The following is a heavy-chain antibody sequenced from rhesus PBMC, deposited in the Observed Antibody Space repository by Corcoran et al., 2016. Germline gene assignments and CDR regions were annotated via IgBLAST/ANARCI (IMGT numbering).Heavy chain of an antibody. V-gene: IGHV4-122*02. CDR3: TRLKGGGNKEGFDY. CDR2: IIDRGNT. Sequence: VQLQESCPGLVKPSATLSLTCAVSGGSIRSGYYYWSWIRQPPGKGLEWIGYIIDRGNTRSNPAGKRGATIAGDTSMTQFSRKLSSVAAADTAVYYCTRLKGGGNKEGFDYWGQGVLVTVSS. J-gene: IGHJ4*01. CDR1: GGSIRSGYYY. D-gene: IGHD1-20*01.